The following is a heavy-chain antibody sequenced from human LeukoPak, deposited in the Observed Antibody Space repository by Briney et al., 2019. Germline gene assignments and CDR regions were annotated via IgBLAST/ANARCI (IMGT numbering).Heavy chain of an antibody. V-gene: IGHV4-34*01. CDR2: INHSGSI. J-gene: IGHJ4*02. CDR3: ARRGDFWSGTYFDY. CDR1: GGSFSGYY. Sequence: SETLSLTCAVYGGSFSGYYWSWIRQPPGKGLEWIGEINHSGSINYNPSLKSRVTISVDTSKNQFSLKLRSVTAADTAVYYCARRGDFWSGTYFDYWGQGTLVTVS. D-gene: IGHD3-3*01.